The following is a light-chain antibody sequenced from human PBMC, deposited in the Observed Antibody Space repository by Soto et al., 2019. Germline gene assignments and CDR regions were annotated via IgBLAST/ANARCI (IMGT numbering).Light chain of an antibody. CDR1: SSNIGAGYD. Sequence: QSVLTQPPSVSGAPGQRATISCTGSSSNIGAGYDVHWYQQLPGTSPKLLIYGNSNRPSGVPDRFSGSKSGTSASLAITGLQAEDEAEYYCQAYDSSLSAWVFGGGTELTVL. V-gene: IGLV1-40*01. CDR3: QAYDSSLSAWV. J-gene: IGLJ3*02. CDR2: GNS.